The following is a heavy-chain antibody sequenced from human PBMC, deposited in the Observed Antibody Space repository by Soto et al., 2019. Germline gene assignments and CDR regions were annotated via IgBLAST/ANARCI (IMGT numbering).Heavy chain of an antibody. CDR1: GGSISNVNYY. CDR2: IYYSGST. CDR3: ARGYNWDRSSYKWFDP. Sequence: SETLSLTCSVSGGSISNVNYYWSWIRQPPGKGLEWFGTIYYSGSTYYNPSLKSRVTISVDTSTNQFSLRLNSVTAADTAVYYCARGYNWDRSSYKWFDPWGQGTLVTVSS. D-gene: IGHD1-20*01. V-gene: IGHV4-39*01. J-gene: IGHJ5*02.